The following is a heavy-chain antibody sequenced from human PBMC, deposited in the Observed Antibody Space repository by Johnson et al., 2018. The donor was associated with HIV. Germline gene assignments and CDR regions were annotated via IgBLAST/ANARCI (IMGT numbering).Heavy chain of an antibody. D-gene: IGHD4-23*01. CDR1: GFSFSTYA. CDR2: ISYDGSNT. V-gene: IGHV3-30*04. J-gene: IGHJ3*02. CDR3: AKARSLLDYGGFDAFDI. Sequence: QVQLVESGGGVVQPGRSLRLSCAASGFSFSTYAMHWVRQAPGKGLEWLIVISYDGSNTYYADSVKGRFTISRDNSKNTLSLQMISLRAEDTAMYYCAKARSLLDYGGFDAFDIWGQGTLVIVSS.